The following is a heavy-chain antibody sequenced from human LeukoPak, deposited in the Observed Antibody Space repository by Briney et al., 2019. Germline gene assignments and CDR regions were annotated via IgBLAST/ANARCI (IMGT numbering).Heavy chain of an antibody. V-gene: IGHV1-2*02. D-gene: IGHD6-19*01. CDR1: GYTFTDYY. CDR2: MNPTSGGT. CDR3: APRRVAADKGFDY. Sequence: GASVTVSCKASGYTFTDYYMHWMRQAPGQGPEWMGWMNPTSGGTNYAQKFQGRVTMTRDTSITTAYMELSSLRSDETAVYYCAPRRVAADKGFDYWGQGTLVTVSS. J-gene: IGHJ4*02.